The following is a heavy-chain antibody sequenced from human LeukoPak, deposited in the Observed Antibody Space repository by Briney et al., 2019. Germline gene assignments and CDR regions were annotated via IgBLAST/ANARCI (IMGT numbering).Heavy chain of an antibody. CDR3: AKGLHYDFWSGYAGS. CDR2: ISGSGGST. V-gene: IGHV3-23*01. J-gene: IGHJ5*02. D-gene: IGHD3-3*01. CDR1: GFTFSNYA. Sequence: PGGSLRLSCAASGFTFSNYAMSWVRQAPGKGLEWVSAISGSGGSTYYADSVKGRFTISRDNSKNTLYLQMNSLRAEDTAVYYCAKGLHYDFWSGYAGSWGQGTLVTVSS.